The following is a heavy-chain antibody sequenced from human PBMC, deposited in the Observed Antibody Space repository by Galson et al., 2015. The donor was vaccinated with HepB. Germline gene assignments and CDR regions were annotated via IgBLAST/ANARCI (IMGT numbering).Heavy chain of an antibody. CDR1: GFTFSSYG. V-gene: IGHV3-30*18. CDR2: ISYDGSNK. J-gene: IGHJ6*03. Sequence: SLRLSCAASGFTFSSYGIHWVRQAPGKGLEWVAVISYDGSNKYYADSVKGRFTISRDNSKNTLYLQMNSLKTEDTAVYYCAKSGDLAGRKIDYYYLDVWGQGTTVTVSS. CDR3: AKSGDLAGRKIDYYYLDV. D-gene: IGHD1-26*01.